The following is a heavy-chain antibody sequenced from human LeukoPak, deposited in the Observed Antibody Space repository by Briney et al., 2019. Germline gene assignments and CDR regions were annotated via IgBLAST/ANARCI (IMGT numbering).Heavy chain of an antibody. Sequence: GGSLRLSCAASGFTFSSYWMSWVRQAPGKGLEWVANIKQDGSEKYYVDSVKGRFTISRDNAKNSLYLQMNSLRAEDPAVYYCARDYGGYSGYDYDPSYFDYWGQGTLVTVSS. J-gene: IGHJ4*02. D-gene: IGHD5-12*01. CDR2: IKQDGSEK. CDR3: ARDYGGYSGYDYDPSYFDY. CDR1: GFTFSSYW. V-gene: IGHV3-7*03.